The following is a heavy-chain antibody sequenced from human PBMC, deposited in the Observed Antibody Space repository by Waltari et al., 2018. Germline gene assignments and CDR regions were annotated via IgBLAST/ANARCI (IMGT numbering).Heavy chain of an antibody. CDR3: ARAVRYCTNGVCSVPKDY. D-gene: IGHD2-8*01. CDR2: IKQDGSEK. J-gene: IGHJ4*02. Sequence: EVQLVESGGGLVQPGGSLRLSCAASGFTFSSYWMSWVRQAPGKGLEWVANIKQDGSEKYYVDSVKGRFTISRDNAKNSLYLQMNSLRAEDTAVYYCARAVRYCTNGVCSVPKDYWGQGTLVTVSS. CDR1: GFTFSSYW. V-gene: IGHV3-7*01.